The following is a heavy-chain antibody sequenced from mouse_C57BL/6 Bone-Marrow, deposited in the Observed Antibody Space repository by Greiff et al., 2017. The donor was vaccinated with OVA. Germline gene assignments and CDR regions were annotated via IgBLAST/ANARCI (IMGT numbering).Heavy chain of an antibody. CDR1: GYTFTSYW. J-gene: IGHJ2*01. CDR2: IDPSDSYT. V-gene: IGHV1-59*01. D-gene: IGHD3-2*02. CDR3: ASPYSSNY. Sequence: QVQLKQPGAELVRPGTSVKLSCKASGYTFTSYWMHWVKQRPGQGLEWIGVIDPSDSYTNYNQKFKGKATLTVDTSSSTAYMQLSSLTSEDSAVYYCASPYSSNYWGQGTTLTVSS.